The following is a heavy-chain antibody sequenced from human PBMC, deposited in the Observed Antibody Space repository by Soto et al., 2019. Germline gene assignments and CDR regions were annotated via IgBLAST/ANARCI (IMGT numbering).Heavy chain of an antibody. CDR1: GYTFTSYG. CDR3: ARVLSPFDP. J-gene: IGHJ5*02. V-gene: IGHV1-18*01. Sequence: QVQLVQSGAEVKKPGASVKVSCKASGYTFTSYGISSVRQAPGQGLEWVGWINAYKGNTKYAQKLQGRVTMTTDTSTSTADTELRSLRSDDTAVHYCARVLSPFDPWGQGTLVTVSS. CDR2: INAYKGNT.